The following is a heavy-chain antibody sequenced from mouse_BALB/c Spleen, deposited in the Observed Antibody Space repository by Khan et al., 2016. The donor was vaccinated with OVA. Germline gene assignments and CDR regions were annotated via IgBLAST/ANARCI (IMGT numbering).Heavy chain of an antibody. J-gene: IGHJ4*01. Sequence: EVQLQESGPGLVKPSPSLSLTCTVTGYSITSDYAWNWIRQFPGNKLECMGYITYSGSTNYNPALKSRISITRDTSKNQFFLQLNSVTTEDTATYYCASVGSRYNYAMDYWGQGTSVTVSS. D-gene: IGHD1-1*01. CDR1: GYSITSDYA. CDR3: ASVGSRYNYAMDY. V-gene: IGHV3-2*02. CDR2: ITYSGST.